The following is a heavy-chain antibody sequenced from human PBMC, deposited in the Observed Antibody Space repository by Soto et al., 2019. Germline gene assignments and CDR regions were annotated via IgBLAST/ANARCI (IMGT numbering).Heavy chain of an antibody. CDR2: ISYDGSNK. CDR3: AKALGPKVRGNFDL. V-gene: IGHV3-30*18. J-gene: IGHJ2*01. CDR1: GFTFSSYG. Sequence: QVQLVESGGGVVQPGRSLRLSCAASGFTFSSYGMHWVRQAPGKGLEWVAVISYDGSNKYYADSVKGRFTISRDNSKNTLYLQMNSLRAEDTAVYYCAKALGPKVRGNFDLWGRGTLVTVSS. D-gene: IGHD3-10*01.